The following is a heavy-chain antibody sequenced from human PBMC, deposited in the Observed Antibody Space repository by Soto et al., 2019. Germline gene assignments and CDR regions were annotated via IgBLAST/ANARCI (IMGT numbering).Heavy chain of an antibody. J-gene: IGHJ4*02. V-gene: IGHV4-39*01. CDR1: GGSIISTSHY. CDR2: VSYTGST. Sequence: QLQLQESGPGLLRLSETLSLTCTVSGGSIISTSHYWGWIRQPPGKGLEWIGSVSYTGSTSYYPSIKSSVTLSVDTSKNQFSLCLTSVTAADTAVYYCAGLLQTGIYGRGYPRYWGQGALVTVSS. CDR3: AGLLQTGIYGRGYPRY. D-gene: IGHD3-10*01.